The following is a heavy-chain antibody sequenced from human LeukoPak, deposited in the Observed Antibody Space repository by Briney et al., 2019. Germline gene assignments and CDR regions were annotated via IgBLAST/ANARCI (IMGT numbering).Heavy chain of an antibody. J-gene: IGHJ3*02. CDR2: IYTSGST. CDR1: GGSISSGSYY. D-gene: IGHD3-22*01. V-gene: IGHV4-61*02. Sequence: SETLSLTCTVSGGSISSGSYYWSWVRQPAGKGLEWIGRIYTSGSTKYNPSLKSRVTISVDTSKNQFSLKLSSVTAADTAVYYCASYNSSYYWDDAFDIWGQGTMVTVSS. CDR3: ASYNSSYYWDDAFDI.